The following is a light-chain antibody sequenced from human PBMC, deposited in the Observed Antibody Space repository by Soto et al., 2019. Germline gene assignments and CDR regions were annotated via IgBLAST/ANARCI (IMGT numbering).Light chain of an antibody. CDR2: DAS. Sequence: DIQMTQSPSSLSASVGDRVTITCQASQDISNYLNWYQQKPGKAPKLLIYDASNLQTGVPSRFSGSGSGTHFTFSISSLQPEDIATYYCQQADSFPWTFGQGTRVEIK. CDR1: QDISNY. CDR3: QQADSFPWT. V-gene: IGKV1-33*01. J-gene: IGKJ1*01.